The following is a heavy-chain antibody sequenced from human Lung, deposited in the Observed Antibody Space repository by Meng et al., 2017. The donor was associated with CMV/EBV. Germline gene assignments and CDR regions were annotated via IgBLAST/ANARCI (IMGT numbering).Heavy chain of an antibody. V-gene: IGHV4-4*02. CDR2: IYHSGST. J-gene: IGHJ4*02. CDR1: GGSISSSNW. CDR3: ASFPPPGQQWLVPDY. Sequence: QGELEESGPGLVKPSGTLSLTCAVCGGSISSSNWWSWVRQPPGKGLEWIGEIYHSGSTNYHPSLHRLIPISVDPSKHPFSLLLRSVAAADTAVSYCASFPPPGQQWLVPDYWGQGTLVTVSS. D-gene: IGHD6-19*01.